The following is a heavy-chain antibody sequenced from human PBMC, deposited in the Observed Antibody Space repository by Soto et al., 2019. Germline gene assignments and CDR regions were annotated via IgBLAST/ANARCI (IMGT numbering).Heavy chain of an antibody. Sequence: GASVKVSCKASGGTFNNNIISWVRQAPGQGLEWMGRFIPIFGTANYAEKFQGRVTMTADKSTSTAYMELRGLNSEDTAFYYCARDLDCSVASCQPDYWGQGTLVTVS. J-gene: IGHJ4*02. CDR1: GGTFNNNI. CDR2: FIPIFGTA. V-gene: IGHV1-69*08. D-gene: IGHD2-15*01. CDR3: ARDLDCSVASCQPDY.